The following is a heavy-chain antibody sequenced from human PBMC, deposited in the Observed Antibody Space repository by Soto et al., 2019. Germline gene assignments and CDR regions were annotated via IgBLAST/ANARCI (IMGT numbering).Heavy chain of an antibody. Sequence: QITLKESGPTLVKPTQTLTLTCTFSGCSLSTVGVGVGWIRQPPGKALQWLALIYWNGDKYYSPSLTNRLTITKDTSKNQVVLTMTDMEPVDAGTFFCAHNGQLVGDWFDPWGQGTLVTVSS. CDR3: AHNGQLVGDWFDP. D-gene: IGHD6-6*01. J-gene: IGHJ5*02. V-gene: IGHV2-5*01. CDR2: IYWNGDK. CDR1: GCSLSTVGVG.